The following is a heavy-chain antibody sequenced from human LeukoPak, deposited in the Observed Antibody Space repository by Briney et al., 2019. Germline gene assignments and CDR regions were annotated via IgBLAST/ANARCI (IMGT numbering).Heavy chain of an antibody. CDR2: IYSGGST. J-gene: IGHJ4*02. V-gene: IGHV3-53*01. CDR1: GFTVSSNH. Sequence: GSLRLSCAGSGFTVSSNHMSWVRQAPGKGLEWVSVIYSGGSTDYADSVKGRFTISRDILKNTLYLQMNSLRAEDTAVYYCARGPAGYNWGQGTLVTVSS. D-gene: IGHD1-1*01. CDR3: ARGPAGYN.